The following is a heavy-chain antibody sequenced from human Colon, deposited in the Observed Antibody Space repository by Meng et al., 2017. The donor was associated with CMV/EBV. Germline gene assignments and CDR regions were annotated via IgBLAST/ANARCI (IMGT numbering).Heavy chain of an antibody. CDR2: IGDSGGAT. V-gene: IGHV3-48*03. CDR3: ARGGARGSGSGLDF. CDR1: GFSFSNYE. J-gene: IGHJ4*02. D-gene: IGHD3-10*01. Sequence: GESLKISCVVSGFSFSNYEMTWVRQAPGKGLESIAHIGDSGGATYYADSVKGRFTISRDNAKNSLYLQMSGLRAEDTAVYYCARGGARGSGSGLDFWGQGTLVTVSS.